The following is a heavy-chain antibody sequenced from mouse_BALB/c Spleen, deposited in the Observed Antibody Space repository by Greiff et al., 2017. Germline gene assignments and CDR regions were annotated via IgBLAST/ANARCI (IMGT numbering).Heavy chain of an antibody. CDR1: GYAFTNYL. J-gene: IGHJ3*01. V-gene: IGHV1-54*01. Sequence: VQLQQSGAELVRPGTSVKVSCKASGYAFTNYLIEWIKQRPGQGLEWIGVIDPGSGGTNYNEKFKGKATLTADKSSSTAYMQLSSLTSDDSAVYFWARSYDGYRLAYWGQGTLVTVSA. CDR3: ARSYDGYRLAY. D-gene: IGHD2-3*01. CDR2: IDPGSGGT.